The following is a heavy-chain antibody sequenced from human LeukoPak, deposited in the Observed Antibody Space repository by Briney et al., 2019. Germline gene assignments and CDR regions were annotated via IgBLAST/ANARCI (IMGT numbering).Heavy chain of an antibody. CDR3: AKHSAMIVVVVLPPDY. J-gene: IGHJ4*02. V-gene: IGHV3-23*01. Sequence: GGSLRLSCAASGFTFSSYAMSWVRQAPGKGLECISGFSGSGGSTYYADSVKGRFTISRDNSKNTLYLQMNSLGAEDTAVYYCAKHSAMIVVVVLPPDYWGQGTLVTVSS. D-gene: IGHD3-22*01. CDR1: GFTFSSYA. CDR2: FSGSGGST.